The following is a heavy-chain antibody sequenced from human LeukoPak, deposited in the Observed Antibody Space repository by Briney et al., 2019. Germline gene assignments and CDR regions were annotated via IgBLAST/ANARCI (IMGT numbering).Heavy chain of an antibody. D-gene: IGHD1-26*01. J-gene: IGHJ6*03. V-gene: IGHV4-59*01. Sequence: SETLSLXCTVSGGSIRSYYWSWIRQPPGKGLEWIGYIYYSGSTNYNPSLKSRVTISVDTSKNQFSLKLTSVTAADTAVYYCVRDVGATYYMDVWGKGTTVTVSS. CDR2: IYYSGST. CDR3: VRDVGATYYMDV. CDR1: GGSIRSYY.